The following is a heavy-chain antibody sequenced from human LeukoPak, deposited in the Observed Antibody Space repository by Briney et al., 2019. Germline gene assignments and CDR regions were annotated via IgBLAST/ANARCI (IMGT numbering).Heavy chain of an antibody. CDR2: ISSSGSNI. V-gene: IGHV3-11*04. D-gene: IGHD1-26*01. J-gene: IGHJ6*03. CDR3: ARDPYSGSYGNYYYYFMDV. CDR1: GFTFSDYY. Sequence: GGSLRLSCAASGFTFSDYYMSWIRQAPGKGLEWVSYISSSGSNIYYADSVKGRFTISRDNAKNSLYLQMNSLRAEDTAVYYCARDPYSGSYGNYYYYFMDVWGKGTTVTISS.